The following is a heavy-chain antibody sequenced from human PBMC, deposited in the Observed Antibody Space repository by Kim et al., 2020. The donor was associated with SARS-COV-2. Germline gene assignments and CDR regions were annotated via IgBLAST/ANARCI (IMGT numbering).Heavy chain of an antibody. Sequence: SKKSYADSVEGRFTISRVNSKNTLYLQMNSLRAEDTAVYYCARDSGGLLDYWGQGTLVTVSS. V-gene: IGHV3-30*01. CDR3: ARDSGGLLDY. CDR2: SKK. J-gene: IGHJ4*02. D-gene: IGHD3-10*01.